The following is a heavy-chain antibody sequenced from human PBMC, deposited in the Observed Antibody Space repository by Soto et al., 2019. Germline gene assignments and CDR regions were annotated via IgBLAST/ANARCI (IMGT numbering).Heavy chain of an antibody. Sequence: QVQLQESGPGLVKPSETLSLTCTVSGGSVSSGSYYWSWIRQPPGKGLEWIGYIYYSGSTNYNPSLKSRVTISVDRSKNQFSLKLSSVTAADTAVYYCARDSDTSTGYWGQGTLVTVSS. CDR1: GGSVSSGSYY. J-gene: IGHJ4*02. CDR3: ARDSDTSTGY. CDR2: IYYSGST. V-gene: IGHV4-61*01.